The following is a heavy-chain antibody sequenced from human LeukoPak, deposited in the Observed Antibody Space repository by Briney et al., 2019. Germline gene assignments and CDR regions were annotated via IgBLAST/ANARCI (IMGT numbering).Heavy chain of an antibody. Sequence: ASVKVSCRTSGYDFSTYGITWVRQAPGQGLEYMGWIRPSNGNRNYAQKVQDRVTLTTDTSASTVYMELRSLRSDDTAVYYCARAFSASKSCDYWGQGTLVTVSS. CDR3: ARAFSASKSCDY. V-gene: IGHV1-18*01. CDR2: IRPSNGNR. D-gene: IGHD6-19*01. J-gene: IGHJ4*02. CDR1: GYDFSTYG.